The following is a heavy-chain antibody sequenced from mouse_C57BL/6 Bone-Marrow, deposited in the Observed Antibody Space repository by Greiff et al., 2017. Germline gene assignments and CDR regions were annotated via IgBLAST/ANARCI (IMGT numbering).Heavy chain of an antibody. V-gene: IGHV5-4*03. CDR1: GFTFSSYA. D-gene: IGHD1-1*01. J-gene: IGHJ4*01. CDR3: ANAGGYGSSMDD. Sequence: EVKVVESGGGLVKPGGSLKLSCAASGFTFSSYAMSWVRQTPEKRLAWVATISDGGSCTYYPDNVKGRFTISRDNAKHNLYLQMRPLKSEDTAMYYCANAGGYGSSMDDWGQGTSGTVSS. CDR2: ISDGGSCT.